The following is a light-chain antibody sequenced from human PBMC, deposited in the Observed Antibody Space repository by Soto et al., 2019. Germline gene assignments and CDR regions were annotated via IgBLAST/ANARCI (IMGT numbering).Light chain of an antibody. CDR1: ESINSY. Sequence: DIQITPSPASLSGSAGDRATITCRASESINSYLNWYQQKPGKAPKPLIYDAYTLQSGVPSRFSGSGFGTDFTLTISSLQPEDSATYYCQQSYSPPPITFGQGTRLEIK. CDR3: QQSYSPPPIT. V-gene: IGKV1-39*01. CDR2: DAY. J-gene: IGKJ5*01.